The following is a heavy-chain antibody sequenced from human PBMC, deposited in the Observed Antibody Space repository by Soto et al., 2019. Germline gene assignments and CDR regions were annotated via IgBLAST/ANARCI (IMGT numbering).Heavy chain of an antibody. CDR3: AREASGIAAAGNDY. Sequence: SVKVSCKASGGTFSSYTISWVRQAPGQGLEWMGRIIPILGIANYAQKFQGRVTITADKSTSTAYMELSSLGSEDTAVYYCAREASGIAAAGNDYWGQGTLVTVSS. CDR1: GGTFSSYT. D-gene: IGHD6-13*01. V-gene: IGHV1-69*04. CDR2: IIPILGIA. J-gene: IGHJ4*02.